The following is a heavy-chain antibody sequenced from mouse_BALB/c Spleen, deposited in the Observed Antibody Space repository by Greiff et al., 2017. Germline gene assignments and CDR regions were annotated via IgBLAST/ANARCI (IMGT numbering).Heavy chain of an antibody. CDR2: INPSNGRT. V-gene: IGHV1S81*02. D-gene: IGHD2-4*01. J-gene: IGHJ3*01. CDR1: GYTFTSYW. Sequence: QVQLQQSGPELVRPGASVKLSCKASGYTFTSYWMHWVKQRPGQGLEWIGEINPSNGRTNYNEKFKSKATLTVDKSSSTAYMQLSSLTSEDSAVYYCARSYYDYDGTLSWFAYWGQGTLVTVSA. CDR3: ARSYYDYDGTLSWFAY.